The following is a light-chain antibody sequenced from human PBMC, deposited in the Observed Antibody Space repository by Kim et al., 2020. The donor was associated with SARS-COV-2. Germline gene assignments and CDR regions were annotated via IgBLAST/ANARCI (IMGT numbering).Light chain of an antibody. CDR2: DVY. CDR3: SSSSSSPTPVWV. V-gene: IGLV2-14*03. CDR1: SSDVGSFNS. J-gene: IGLJ3*02. Sequence: QSALTQPASVSGSPGQSITISCTATSSDVGSFNSVSWYQQHPGKAPKVMIFDVYNRPSGVSDRFSGSKSGSTASLTISGLQAEDEADYYCSSSSSSPTPVWVFGGGTQLTVL.